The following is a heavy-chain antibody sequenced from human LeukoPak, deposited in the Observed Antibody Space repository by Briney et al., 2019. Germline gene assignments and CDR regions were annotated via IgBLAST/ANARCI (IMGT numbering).Heavy chain of an antibody. J-gene: IGHJ4*02. Sequence: PSETLSLTCTVSGGSMSSHYWSWIRQPAGKGLEWIGRIFASGRVNYSPSLMSRVTMSLGMSKNQVSLKLTSVTAADTAIYYCATGATSPIPGAATYTDFWGQGTLVTVSS. CDR2: IFASGRV. D-gene: IGHD1-26*01. CDR3: ATGATSPIPGAATYTDF. V-gene: IGHV4-4*07. CDR1: GGSMSSHY.